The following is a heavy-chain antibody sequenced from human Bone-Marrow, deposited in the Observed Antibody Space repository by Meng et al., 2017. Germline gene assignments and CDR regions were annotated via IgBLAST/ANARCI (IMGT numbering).Heavy chain of an antibody. CDR1: CGSISSIDW. D-gene: IGHD6-19*01. Sequence: QWRREGAGPGLVKPSGTLFLTCVVSCGSISSIDWWSWVRQPPGKGLEWIGEIYHGGDTNYNPSLKSRVTIAIDRSKNQFSLKLSSVTAADTAVYYCASWIYSCGWQWGQGTLVTVSS. V-gene: IGHV4/OR15-8*02. CDR3: ASWIYSCGWQ. CDR2: IYHGGDT. J-gene: IGHJ4*02.